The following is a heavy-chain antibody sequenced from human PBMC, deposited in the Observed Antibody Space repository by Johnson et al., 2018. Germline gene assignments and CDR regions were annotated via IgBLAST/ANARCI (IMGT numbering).Heavy chain of an antibody. D-gene: IGHD7-27*01. CDR2: MSFDGSNT. V-gene: IGHV3-30*18. CDR1: GFTLSSHG. J-gene: IGHJ4*02. CDR3: SKSLFYNWGKPIEY. Sequence: QVQLVQSGGGVVQXGTSLRLXCTTSGFTLSSHGMQWVRQAPGKGLDWVALMSFDGSNTYYADSVKGRFTISKDDSKNTLYLQMNGLRDEDTAVYYCSKSLFYNWGKPIEYCGQGTLVTVSS.